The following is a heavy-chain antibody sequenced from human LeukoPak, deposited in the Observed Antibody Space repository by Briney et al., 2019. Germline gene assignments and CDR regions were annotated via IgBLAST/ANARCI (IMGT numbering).Heavy chain of an antibody. D-gene: IGHD3-22*01. V-gene: IGHV4-39*02. CDR1: GGSISSSSYY. J-gene: IGHJ3*02. Sequence: SETLSLTCTVSGGSISSSSYYWGWIRQPPGKGLEWIGSIYYSGSTYYNPSLKSRVTISVDTSKNQFSLKLSSVTAADTAVYYCAREAITMIVPNRAFDIWGQGTMVTVST. CDR3: AREAITMIVPNRAFDI. CDR2: IYYSGST.